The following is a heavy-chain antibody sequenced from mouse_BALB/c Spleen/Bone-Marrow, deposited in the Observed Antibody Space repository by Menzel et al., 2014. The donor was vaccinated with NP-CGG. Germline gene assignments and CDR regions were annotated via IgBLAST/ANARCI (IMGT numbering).Heavy chain of an antibody. CDR2: ILPGSGST. J-gene: IGHJ1*01. CDR3: AREDGLWYFDV. CDR1: GYTFTSYW. V-gene: IGHV1-9*01. Sequence: QVQLKQSGSELVRPGASVKLSCKASGYTFTSYWMHWVKQRPGHGLEWIGEILPGSGSTNYNEKFKGKATFTADTSSNTAYMQLSSLTSEDSAVYYCAREDGLWYFDVWGAGTTVTVSS. D-gene: IGHD1-1*01.